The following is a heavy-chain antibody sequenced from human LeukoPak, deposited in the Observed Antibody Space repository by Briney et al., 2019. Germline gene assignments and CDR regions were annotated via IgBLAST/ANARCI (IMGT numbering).Heavy chain of an antibody. J-gene: IGHJ4*02. CDR1: GYTFTAYF. Sequence: ASVKVSCKASGYTFTAYFIHWVRQAPGQGLEWMGWINPNSGATHYEWNFQGRVTMTRDTSISTAYMELSSLRSDDTAVYYCTRPPTITTWRSFDFWGQGTLVTVSS. CDR3: TRPPTITTWRSFDF. V-gene: IGHV1-2*02. D-gene: IGHD4-11*01. CDR2: INPNSGAT.